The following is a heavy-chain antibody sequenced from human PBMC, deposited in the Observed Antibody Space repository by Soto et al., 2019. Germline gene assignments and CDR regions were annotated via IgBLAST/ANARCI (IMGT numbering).Heavy chain of an antibody. D-gene: IGHD4-17*01. J-gene: IGHJ6*02. CDR2: IIPIFGTA. Sequence: QVQLVQSGAEVKKPGSSVKVSCKASGGTFSSYAISWVRQAPGQGLEWMGGIIPIFGTANYAQKFQGRVTITADESTSTAYMVLRSLRSEDTAVYYCARAYGDYVDYYYYYGMDVWGQGTTVTVSS. CDR3: ARAYGDYVDYYYYYGMDV. CDR1: GGTFSSYA. V-gene: IGHV1-69*01.